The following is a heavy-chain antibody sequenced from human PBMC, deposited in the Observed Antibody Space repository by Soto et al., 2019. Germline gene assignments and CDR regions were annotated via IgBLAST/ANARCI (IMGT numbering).Heavy chain of an antibody. V-gene: IGHV4-30-2*01. CDR1: GGSISSGGYS. Sequence: QLQLQESGSGLVKPSQTLSLTCAVSGGSISSGGYSWSWLRQPPGKGLEWIGYIFHSGSTYYNPSHKIRVTISADRSKNHFSLELSSVTAADTAVYYCAREGGSGSPHWYFNVWGRRTLVTVSS. J-gene: IGHJ2*01. CDR2: IFHSGST. CDR3: AREGGSGSPHWYFNV. D-gene: IGHD1-26*01.